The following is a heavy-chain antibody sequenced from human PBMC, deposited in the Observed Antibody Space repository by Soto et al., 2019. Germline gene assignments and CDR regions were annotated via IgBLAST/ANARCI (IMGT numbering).Heavy chain of an antibody. CDR1: GGTFSSYA. CDR2: IIPIFGTA. Sequence: GASVKVSCKASGGTFSSYAISWVRQAPGQGLEWMGGIIPIFGTANYAQKFQGRVTITADESTSTAYMELSSLRSEDTAVYYCARGRSSTFGGVIVIPESSFDYWGQGTLVTVSS. CDR3: ARGRSSTFGGVIVIPESSFDY. J-gene: IGHJ4*02. D-gene: IGHD3-16*02. V-gene: IGHV1-69*13.